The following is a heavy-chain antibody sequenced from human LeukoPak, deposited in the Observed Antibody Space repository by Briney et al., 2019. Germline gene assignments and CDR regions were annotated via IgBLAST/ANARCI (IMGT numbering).Heavy chain of an antibody. CDR2: INHSGST. D-gene: IGHD4-17*01. CDR3: ARGTENLGDYVGFDY. Sequence: PSETLSLTCAVYGGSFSGYYWSWIRQPPGKGLEWIWEINHSGSTNYNPSLKSRVTISVDTSKNQFSLKLSSVTAADTAVYYCARGTENLGDYVGFDYWGQGTLVTVSS. CDR1: GGSFSGYY. V-gene: IGHV4-34*01. J-gene: IGHJ4*02.